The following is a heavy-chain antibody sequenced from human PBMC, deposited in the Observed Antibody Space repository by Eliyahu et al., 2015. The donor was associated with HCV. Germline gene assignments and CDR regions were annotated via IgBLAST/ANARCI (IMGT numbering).Heavy chain of an antibody. J-gene: IGHJ6*02. D-gene: IGHD2/OR15-2a*01. CDR3: ASPQGDNSPRPLGGMDV. CDR2: IIPIFGTA. Sequence: QVQLVQSRAEVKKPGSSVKVSCKASGGTFSSYAISWVRQAPGQGLEWMGGIIPIFGTANYAQKFQGRVTITADKSTSTAYMELSSLRSEDTAVYYCASPQGDNSPRPLGGMDVWGQGTTVTVSS. CDR1: GGTFSSYA. V-gene: IGHV1-69*06.